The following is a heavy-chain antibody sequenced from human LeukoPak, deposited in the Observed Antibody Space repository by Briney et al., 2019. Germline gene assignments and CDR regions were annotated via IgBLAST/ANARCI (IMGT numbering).Heavy chain of an antibody. V-gene: IGHV4-34*01. D-gene: IGHD6-13*01. CDR1: GGSFSGYY. J-gene: IGHJ6*02. CDR3: ASRIAATGYYYYYYGMDV. Sequence: SETLSLTCAVYGGSFSGYYWSWIRQPPGKGLEWIGEINHSRNTNYNPSLKSRVTISIDTSKNQFSLKLSSVTAADTAVYYCASRIAATGYYYYYYGMDVWGQGTTVTVSS. CDR2: INHSRNT.